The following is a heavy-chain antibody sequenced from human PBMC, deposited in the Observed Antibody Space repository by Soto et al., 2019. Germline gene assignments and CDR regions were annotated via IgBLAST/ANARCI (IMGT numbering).Heavy chain of an antibody. V-gene: IGHV3-74*01. J-gene: IGHJ4*02. D-gene: IGHD1-1*01. Sequence: GGSLRLSCAASGITFSSYWMHWVRQAPGKGLVWVSAINSDGSATRYVDSVKGRFTISRDNAKNTLYLQMNSLRAEDTAVYYCSTDGTNYGSFDYWGQGALVTVSS. CDR2: INSDGSAT. CDR3: STDGTNYGSFDY. CDR1: GITFSSYW.